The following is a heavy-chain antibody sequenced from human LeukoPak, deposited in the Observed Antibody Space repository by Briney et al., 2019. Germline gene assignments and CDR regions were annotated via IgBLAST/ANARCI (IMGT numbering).Heavy chain of an antibody. CDR1: GFTFSSYA. Sequence: GGSLRLFCAASGFTFSSYAMSWVRQAPGKGLEWVSDISGSGGSTYYADSVKGRFTISRDNSKNTLYLQMNSLRAEDTAVYYCAIRGGAHIDYWGQGTLVTVSS. CDR2: ISGSGGST. V-gene: IGHV3-23*01. CDR3: AIRGGAHIDY. J-gene: IGHJ4*02. D-gene: IGHD3-10*01.